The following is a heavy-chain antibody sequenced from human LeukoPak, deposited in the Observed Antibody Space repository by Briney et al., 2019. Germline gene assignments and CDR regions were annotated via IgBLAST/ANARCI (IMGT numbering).Heavy chain of an antibody. V-gene: IGHV3-23*01. J-gene: IGHJ4*02. CDR2: ISGSAHKI. D-gene: IGHD5-18*01. Sequence: GGSLRLSCVVSGFTFSDYAMSWVRQAPEKGLDWVSVISGSAHKIRYANSVKGRFTISRDNSENTVYLQMNNLRAEDTALYYCAGRPTGYSSGYVYWGQGALVTVSS. CDR1: GFTFSDYA. CDR3: AGRPTGYSSGYVY.